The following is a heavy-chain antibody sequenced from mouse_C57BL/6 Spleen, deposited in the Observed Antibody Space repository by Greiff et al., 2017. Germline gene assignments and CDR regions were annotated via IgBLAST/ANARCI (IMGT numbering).Heavy chain of an antibody. Sequence: VKLQESGAELVMPGASVKLSCKASGYTFTSYWMHWVKQRPGQGLEWIGEIDPSDSYTNYNQKFKGKSTLTVDKSSSTAYMQLSSLTSEDSAVYYCARSPYDYDGRAMDYWGQGTSVTVSS. CDR1: GYTFTSYW. J-gene: IGHJ4*01. CDR3: ARSPYDYDGRAMDY. D-gene: IGHD2-4*01. V-gene: IGHV1-69*01. CDR2: IDPSDSYT.